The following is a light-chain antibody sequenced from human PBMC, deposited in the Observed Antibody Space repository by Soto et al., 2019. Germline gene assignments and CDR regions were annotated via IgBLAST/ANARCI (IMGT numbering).Light chain of an antibody. CDR2: RNS. J-gene: IGLJ2*01. Sequence: QSVLTQPPSVSGAPGQRVTISCTGSSSNIGATYDVHWYQQFPGTAPKLLIYRNSNRPSGVPDRFSGSKSGTSASLAITGLQAEDEADYYCQSYDSSLSASVFGGGTQLTVL. CDR1: SSNIGATYD. CDR3: QSYDSSLSASV. V-gene: IGLV1-40*01.